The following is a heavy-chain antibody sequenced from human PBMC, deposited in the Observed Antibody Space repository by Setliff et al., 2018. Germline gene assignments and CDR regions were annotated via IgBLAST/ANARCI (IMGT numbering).Heavy chain of an antibody. J-gene: IGHJ4*02. CDR1: GGSMTDFF. D-gene: IGHD1-26*01. CDR3: ARGERVGGFDY. CDR2: IYTKGSI. Sequence: ASETLSLTCSVAGGSMTDFFWHWVRQSPGKGLEWIGYIYTKGSINYNPSLRSRVTISVDTSKNQFSLKLSSVTAADTAVYYCARGERVGGFDYWGQGTLVTVSS. V-gene: IGHV4-4*08.